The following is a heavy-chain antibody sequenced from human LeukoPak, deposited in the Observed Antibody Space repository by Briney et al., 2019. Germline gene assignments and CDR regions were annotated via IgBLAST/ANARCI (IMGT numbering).Heavy chain of an antibody. Sequence: NPSQTLSLTCTVSGGSISSGGYYWSWIRQHPGKGLEWIGYIYYSGSTYYNPSLKSRVTISVDTSKNQFSLKLSSVTAADTAVYYCARGGLLPRWAAAAYFDYWGQGTLVTVSS. J-gene: IGHJ4*02. V-gene: IGHV4-31*03. CDR3: ARGGLLPRWAAAAYFDY. CDR1: GGSISSGGYY. D-gene: IGHD2-2*01. CDR2: IYYSGST.